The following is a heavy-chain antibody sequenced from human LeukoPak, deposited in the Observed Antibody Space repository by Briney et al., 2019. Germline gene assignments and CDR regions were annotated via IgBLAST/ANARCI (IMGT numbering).Heavy chain of an antibody. D-gene: IGHD2-2*01. CDR2: IKEDGSEE. Sequence: GGSLRLSCAASGFNFNTFWMTWVRQAPGKGLEWVANIKEDGSEEYYADSVKGRFTISRDNAKSSLYLQMNSLRAEDTAVYYCANHLACGSTSCPPFDDWGQGTLVTASS. V-gene: IGHV3-7*01. J-gene: IGHJ4*02. CDR1: GFNFNTFW. CDR3: ANHLACGSTSCPPFDD.